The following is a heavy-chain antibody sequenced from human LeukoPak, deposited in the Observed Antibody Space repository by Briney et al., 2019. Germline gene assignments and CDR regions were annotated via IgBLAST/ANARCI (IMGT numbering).Heavy chain of an antibody. D-gene: IGHD6-13*01. Sequence: SETLSLTCAVYGGSFSGYYWSWIRQPPGKGLEWIGEINHSGSTNYNPSLKSRVTISVDTSKNQFSLKLSSVTAADTAVYYCARHGTAAAGGYYYYGMDVWGQGTTVTVSS. CDR2: INHSGST. CDR3: ARHGTAAAGGYYYYGMDV. CDR1: GGSFSGYY. V-gene: IGHV4-34*01. J-gene: IGHJ6*02.